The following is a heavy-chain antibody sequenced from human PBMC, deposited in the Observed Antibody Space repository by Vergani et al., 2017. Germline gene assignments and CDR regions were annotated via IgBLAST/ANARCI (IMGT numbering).Heavy chain of an antibody. CDR3: ARGEQLEVWFDP. CDR1: GGSISSYY. J-gene: IGHJ5*02. D-gene: IGHD6-6*01. V-gene: IGHV4-59*01. CDR2: IYYSGST. Sequence: QVQLQESGPGLVKPSETLSLTCTVSGGSISSYYWSWIRQPPGKGLEWIGYIYYSGSTNYNPSLKSRVTISVDTSKNQFSLKLSSVTAADTAVYYCARGEQLEVWFDPWGQGTLVTVS.